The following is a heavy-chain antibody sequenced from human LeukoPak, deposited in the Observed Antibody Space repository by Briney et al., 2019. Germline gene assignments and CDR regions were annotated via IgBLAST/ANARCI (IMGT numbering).Heavy chain of an antibody. Sequence: PGGSLRLSCAASGFTFSGSAMHWVRQAPGKGLEWVSYISSSSSTIYYADSVKGRFTISRDNAKNSLYLQMNSLRAEDTALYYCARNDYDSSGSYAFDIWGQGTMVTVSS. D-gene: IGHD3-22*01. CDR3: ARNDYDSSGSYAFDI. V-gene: IGHV3-48*01. J-gene: IGHJ3*02. CDR2: ISSSSSTI. CDR1: GFTFSGSA.